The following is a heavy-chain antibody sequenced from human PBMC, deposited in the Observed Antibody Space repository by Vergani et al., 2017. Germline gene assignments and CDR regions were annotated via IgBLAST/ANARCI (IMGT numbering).Heavy chain of an antibody. Sequence: QVQLQQWGGGLLKPWETLSLPCVVNGGSFPSYHWTWIRQSPGAGLEWVGHIHHTGRPDYNPSLKSRLTMSVNKSRNQFYLPLNSVTATDTAIYFCARVNTETNGHLYYYYYMCVWGQGTAVAVS. V-gene: IGHV4-34*01. J-gene: IGHJ6*03. CDR3: ARVNTETNGHLYYYYYMCV. CDR1: GGSFPSYH. D-gene: IGHD4-11*01. CDR2: IHHTGRP.